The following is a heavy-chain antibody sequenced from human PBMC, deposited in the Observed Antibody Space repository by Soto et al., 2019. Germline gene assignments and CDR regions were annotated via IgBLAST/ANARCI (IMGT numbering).Heavy chain of an antibody. D-gene: IGHD3-22*01. CDR1: GYSFTSYW. CDR2: IYPGDSDT. J-gene: IGHJ4*02. CDR3: ASPPLPPYYNDRGPQDLANY. Sequence: GESLKISCKGSGYSFTSYWIGWVRQMPGKGLEWMGIIYPGDSDTRYSPSFQGQVTISADKSISTAYLQWSSLKASDTAMYYCASPPLPPYYNDRGPQDLANYWGQEPLITVP. V-gene: IGHV5-51*01.